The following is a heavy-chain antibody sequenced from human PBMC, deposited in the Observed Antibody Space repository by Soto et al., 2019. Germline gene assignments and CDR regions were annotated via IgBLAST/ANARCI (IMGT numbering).Heavy chain of an antibody. Sequence: ASVKVSCKASGYTFTSYGIGWVRQAPGQGLEWMGWMNPNSGNTGYAQKFQGRVTMTRNTSISTAYMELSSLRSEDTAVYYCARAGCSGGSCLTYCYYYGMDVWGQGTTVTVSS. J-gene: IGHJ6*02. CDR2: MNPNSGNT. V-gene: IGHV1-8*02. CDR1: GYTFTSYG. CDR3: ARAGCSGGSCLTYCYYYGMDV. D-gene: IGHD2-15*01.